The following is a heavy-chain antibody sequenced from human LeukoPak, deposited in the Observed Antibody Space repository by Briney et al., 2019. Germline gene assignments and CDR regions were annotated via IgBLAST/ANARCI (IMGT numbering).Heavy chain of an antibody. CDR3: ARALYSSSSPYYGMDV. CDR2: IYTSGST. D-gene: IGHD6-6*01. CDR1: GGSISSYY. V-gene: IGHV4-4*07. J-gene: IGHJ6*02. Sequence: RPSETLSLTCTVSGGSISSYYWSWIRQPAGKGLEWIGRIYTSGSTNYNPSLKSRVTMSVDTSKNQFSLKLSSVTAADTAVYYCARALYSSSSPYYGMDVWGQGTTVTVFS.